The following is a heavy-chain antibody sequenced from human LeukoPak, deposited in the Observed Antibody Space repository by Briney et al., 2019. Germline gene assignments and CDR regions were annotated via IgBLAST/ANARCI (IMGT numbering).Heavy chain of an antibody. CDR3: ARAAPVYDFWSGYRMDV. D-gene: IGHD3-3*01. CDR2: INHSGST. J-gene: IGHJ6*02. V-gene: IGHV4-34*01. CDR1: GGSFSGYY. Sequence: SETLSLTCAVYGGSFSGYYWSWIRQPPGKGLEWIGEINHSGSTNYNPSLKSRVTISVDTSKNQFSLKLSSVTAADTAVYYCARAAPVYDFWSGYRMDVLGQGTTVTVSS.